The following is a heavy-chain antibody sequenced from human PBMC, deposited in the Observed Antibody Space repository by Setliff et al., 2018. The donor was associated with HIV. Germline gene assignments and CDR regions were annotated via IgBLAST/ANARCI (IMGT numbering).Heavy chain of an antibody. CDR1: GYTFSGYH. Sequence: ASVKVSCKASGYTFSGYHMYWVRQAPGQGLEWMGRINPDSGDTKYTQKFEGRVTITADKSTSTAYMQLSSLRSEDTAIYFCARGLPGGTSDFFDIWGQGTMVTVSS. CDR3: ARGLPGGTSDFFDI. CDR2: INPDSGDT. V-gene: IGHV1-2*06. D-gene: IGHD1-26*01. J-gene: IGHJ3*02.